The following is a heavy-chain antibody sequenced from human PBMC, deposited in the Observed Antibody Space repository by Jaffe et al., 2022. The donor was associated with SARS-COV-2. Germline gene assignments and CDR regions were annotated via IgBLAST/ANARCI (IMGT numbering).Heavy chain of an antibody. D-gene: IGHD6-13*01. CDR1: GFSFSHYG. CDR3: ARDNAGYYNGMDV. CDR2: IWYDGNSK. Sequence: QVHLAESGGGVVQPGRSLRLSCAASGFSFSHYGMHWVRQAPGKGLEWVAGIWYDGNSKYYGESVKGRISISRDNSKNTLYLQMNSLRSEDTAIYYCARDNAGYYNGMDVWGQGTTVIVS. V-gene: IGHV3-33*01. J-gene: IGHJ6*02.